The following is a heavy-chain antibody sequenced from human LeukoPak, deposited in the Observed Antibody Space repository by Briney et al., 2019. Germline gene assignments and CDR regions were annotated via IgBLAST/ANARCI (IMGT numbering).Heavy chain of an antibody. D-gene: IGHD5-18*01. CDR3: AREGPAMVRWYFDL. CDR2: IYSGGST. V-gene: IGHV3-53*01. J-gene: IGHJ2*01. CDR1: GSTVSSNY. Sequence: GGSLRLSCAASGSTVSSNYMSWVRQAPGKGLEWVSVIYSGGSTYYADSVKGRFTISRDNSKNTLYLQMNSLRAEDTAVYYCAREGPAMVRWYFDLWGRGTLVTVSS.